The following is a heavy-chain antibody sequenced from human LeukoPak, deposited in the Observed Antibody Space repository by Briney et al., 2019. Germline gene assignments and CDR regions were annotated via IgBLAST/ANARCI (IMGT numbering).Heavy chain of an antibody. J-gene: IGHJ6*02. CDR2: IKQDGSEK. CDR1: GFTFSYYW. D-gene: IGHD3-3*01. CDR3: ARERGGYDFWSGYTNGMDV. V-gene: IGHV3-7*01. Sequence: GGSLRLSCAASGFTFSYYWMSWVRQAPGQGLEWVANIKQDGSEKYYVDSVKGRFTISRDNAKNSLYLQMNSLRAEDTAVYYCARERGGYDFWSGYTNGMDVWGQGTTINVSS.